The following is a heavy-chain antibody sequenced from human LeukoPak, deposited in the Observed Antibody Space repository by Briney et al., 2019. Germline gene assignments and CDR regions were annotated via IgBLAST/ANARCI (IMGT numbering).Heavy chain of an antibody. V-gene: IGHV3-20*04. CDR1: GFTFDDYG. CDR3: AREVITGTPLNYYYYMDV. D-gene: IGHD1-1*01. J-gene: IGHJ6*03. CDR2: INWSGGST. Sequence: GGSLRLSCAASGFTFDDYGMSWVRHAPGKGLEWVSGINWSGGSTGYADSVKGRFTISRDNAKNSLYFQMNSLRAEDTALYYCAREVITGTPLNYYYYMDVWGKGTTVTVSS.